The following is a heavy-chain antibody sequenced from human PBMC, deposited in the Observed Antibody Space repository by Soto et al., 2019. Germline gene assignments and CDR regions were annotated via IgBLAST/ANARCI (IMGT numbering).Heavy chain of an antibody. V-gene: IGHV3-30-3*01. Sequence: VGSLRLSCAASGFTFSSYAMHWVRQAPGKGLEWVAVISYDGSNKYYADPVKGRFTISRDNSKNTLYLQMNSLRAEDTAVYYCAREGAAQRDDAFDIWGQGTMVTVSS. CDR3: AREGAAQRDDAFDI. CDR2: ISYDGSNK. D-gene: IGHD6-25*01. J-gene: IGHJ3*02. CDR1: GFTFSSYA.